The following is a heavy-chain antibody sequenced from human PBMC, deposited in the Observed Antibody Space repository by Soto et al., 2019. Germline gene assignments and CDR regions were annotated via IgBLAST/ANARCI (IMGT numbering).Heavy chain of an antibody. D-gene: IGHD3-9*01. Sequence: PSETLCLTCTVSGGSVSSGSYYWSWIRQPPGKGLEWIGYIYYSGSTNYNPSLKSRVTISVDTSKNQFSLKLSSVTAADTAVYYCARDNTYYDILTGYYDTPFDYWGQGTLVTVSS. CDR2: IYYSGST. J-gene: IGHJ4*02. CDR1: GGSVSSGSYY. CDR3: ARDNTYYDILTGYYDTPFDY. V-gene: IGHV4-61*01.